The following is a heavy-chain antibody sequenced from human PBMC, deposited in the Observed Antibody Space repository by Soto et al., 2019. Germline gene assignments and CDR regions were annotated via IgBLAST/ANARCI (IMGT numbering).Heavy chain of an antibody. CDR2: IYYSGST. CDR3: ARVAKAPKLELGRYSGCWFDP. Sequence: QVQLQESGPGLVKPSQTLSLTCTVSGGSISSGGYYWSWIRQHPGKGLEWIGYIYYSGSTYYNPSLKSRVTISVDTSKNQFSLKLSSVTAADTAVYYCARVAKAPKLELGRYSGCWFDPWGQGTLVTVSS. CDR1: GGSISSGGYY. V-gene: IGHV4-31*03. J-gene: IGHJ5*02. D-gene: IGHD1-7*01.